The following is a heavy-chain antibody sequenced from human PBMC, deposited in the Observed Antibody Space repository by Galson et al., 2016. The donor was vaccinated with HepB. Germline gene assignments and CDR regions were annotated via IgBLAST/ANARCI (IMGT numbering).Heavy chain of an antibody. J-gene: IGHJ3*02. Sequence: SVKVSCKASGVTFNNSGISWVRQAPGQGLEWMGGIIPMFGTANYAERFQDRVTITADESTSTAYMELSILSSEDTAVYYCARVTDAFDIWGQGTMVTVSS. CDR2: IIPMFGTA. CDR3: ARVTDAFDI. D-gene: IGHD3-16*01. V-gene: IGHV1-69*13. CDR1: GVTFNNSG.